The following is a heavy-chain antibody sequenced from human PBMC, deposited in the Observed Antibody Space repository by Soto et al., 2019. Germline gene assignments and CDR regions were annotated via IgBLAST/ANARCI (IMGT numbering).Heavy chain of an antibody. V-gene: IGHV3-48*01. Sequence: EVQLVESGGGLVQPGGSLRLSCAASGFTFSSYSMNWVRQAPGKGLEWVSYISSSSSTIYYADSVKGRFTISRDNAKNSLYLQMNSLRAEDTAVYYCARSSSSWPNGFDPWGQGTLVTVSS. CDR1: GFTFSSYS. J-gene: IGHJ5*02. CDR3: ARSSSSWPNGFDP. CDR2: ISSSSSTI. D-gene: IGHD6-13*01.